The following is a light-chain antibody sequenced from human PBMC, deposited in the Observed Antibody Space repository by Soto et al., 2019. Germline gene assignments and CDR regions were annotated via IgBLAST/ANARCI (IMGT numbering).Light chain of an antibody. CDR1: QTIDNT. CDR2: GAS. Sequence: EIVMTQSPSTLSLSLGERATLSCRASQTIDNTLAWYQRKPGRAPRLLIYGASTRATCVPSRFSGSASGTVSPLTISSLPSEDFATYYCQPLNSYRVFGQGTKVDIK. CDR3: QPLNSYRV. J-gene: IGKJ1*01. V-gene: IGKV3-15*01.